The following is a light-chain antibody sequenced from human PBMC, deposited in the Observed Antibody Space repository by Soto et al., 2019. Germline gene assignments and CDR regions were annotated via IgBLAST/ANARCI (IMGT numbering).Light chain of an antibody. V-gene: IGLV2-11*01. Sequence: QSALTQPRSVSGSPGQSVTISCTGTSSDVGGYNYVSWYQQYPGKAPKLIIYDVTKRPSGVPDRFSGSKSGNTASLTISGLQAEDEADYYCCSYAGSYTVVFGGGTNLTVL. CDR2: DVT. CDR1: SSDVGGYNY. CDR3: CSYAGSYTVV. J-gene: IGLJ2*01.